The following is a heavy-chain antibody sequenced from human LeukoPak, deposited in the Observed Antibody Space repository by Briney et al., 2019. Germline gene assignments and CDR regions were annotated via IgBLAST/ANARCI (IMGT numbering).Heavy chain of an antibody. CDR1: GLTFSSYS. D-gene: IGHD5-12*01. V-gene: IGHV3-48*04. Sequence: GGSLRLSCAASGLTFSSYSMNWVRQAPGKGLEWVSYISSSGSTKYYADSVKGRFTISRDNAKNSLYLQMNSLRAEDTAVYYCARDRSGYIDRPIDYWGQGALVTVSS. CDR2: ISSSGSTK. J-gene: IGHJ4*02. CDR3: ARDRSGYIDRPIDY.